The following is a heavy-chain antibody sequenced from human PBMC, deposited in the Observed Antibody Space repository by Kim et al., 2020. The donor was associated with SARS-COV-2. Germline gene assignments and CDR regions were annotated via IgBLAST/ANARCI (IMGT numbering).Heavy chain of an antibody. V-gene: IGHV4-34*01. Sequence: LETLSLTCAVYGGSFSGYYWSWIRQPPGKGLEWIGEINHSGSTNYNPSLKSRVTISVDTSKNQFSLKLSSVTAADTAVYYCARGQLRGYSYGRHLHYYYYGMDVWGQGTTVTVSS. D-gene: IGHD5-18*01. CDR1: GGSFSGYY. CDR3: ARGQLRGYSYGRHLHYYYYGMDV. CDR2: INHSGST. J-gene: IGHJ6*02.